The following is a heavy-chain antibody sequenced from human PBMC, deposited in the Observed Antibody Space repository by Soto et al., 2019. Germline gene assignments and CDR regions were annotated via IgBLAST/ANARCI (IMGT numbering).Heavy chain of an antibody. CDR2: IYYSGNT. CDR1: GGAISSSNYY. V-gene: IGHV4-39*01. Sequence: PSETLSLTCTVSGGAISSSNYYWGWIRQPPVKGLEWIGSIYYSGNTYYNPSLKIRVTMSVDTSKNQFSLKLSSVTAADTAVYYCARLGGYCSTTGCYGYYAMDVWGQGTTVT. J-gene: IGHJ6*02. CDR3: ARLGGYCSTTGCYGYYAMDV. D-gene: IGHD2-2*01.